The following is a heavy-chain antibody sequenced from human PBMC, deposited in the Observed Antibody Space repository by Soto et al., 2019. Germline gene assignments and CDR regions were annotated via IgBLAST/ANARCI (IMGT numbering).Heavy chain of an antibody. J-gene: IGHJ5*02. Sequence: QITLKESGPTLVKPTQTLTLTCTFSGLSLRTSGEAVGWIRQPPGKALEWLALIYWDDDKRYNPTLMTRLTITKDTSKNQVVLTLTNMDPVDTATYYCAHYVSTSPAGWFDPWGQGILVTVSS. D-gene: IGHD3-10*02. CDR3: AHYVSTSPAGWFDP. CDR1: GLSLRTSGEA. CDR2: IYWDDDK. V-gene: IGHV2-5*02.